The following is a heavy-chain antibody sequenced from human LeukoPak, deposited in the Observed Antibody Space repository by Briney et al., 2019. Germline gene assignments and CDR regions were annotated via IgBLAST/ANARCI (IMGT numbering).Heavy chain of an antibody. CDR2: VYYSGST. Sequence: SETLSLTCTVSGDSISRYYWGWIRQPPGKGLEWIGYVYYSGSTQYNPSLNSRVTISVATSKKQFSLRLTSVTAADTAVYYCARSGYAFGADAFDIWGQGAMVAAPS. CDR3: ARSGYAFGADAFDI. V-gene: IGHV4-59*08. CDR1: GDSISRYY. J-gene: IGHJ3*02. D-gene: IGHD3-16*01.